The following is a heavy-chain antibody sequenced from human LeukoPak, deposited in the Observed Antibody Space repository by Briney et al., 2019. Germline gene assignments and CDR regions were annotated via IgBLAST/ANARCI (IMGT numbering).Heavy chain of an antibody. D-gene: IGHD3-22*01. CDR3: ARADTMIAFDY. V-gene: IGHV4-59*01. J-gene: IGHJ4*02. CDR1: GGSISSYY. CDR2: IYYSGST. Sequence: SETLSLTCTVSGGSISSYYWSWIRQPPGKGLEWIGYIYYSGSTNYNPSLKSRVTISVDTSKNQFSLKLSSVTAADTAVYYCARADTMIAFDYWGQGTLVTVSS.